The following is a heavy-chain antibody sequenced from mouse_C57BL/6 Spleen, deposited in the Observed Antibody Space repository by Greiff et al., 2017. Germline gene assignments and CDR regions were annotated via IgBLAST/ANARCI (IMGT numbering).Heavy chain of an antibody. Sequence: VQLQQSGPELVKPGASVTMSCKASGYTFTDYNMHWLKQSHGKSLEWIGYINPNNGGTSYNQKVKGKATLTVNKSSSTAYMELRSLTSEDSAVYYCARDYYGSSYWGQGTTLTVSS. CDR1: GYTFTDYN. V-gene: IGHV1-22*01. D-gene: IGHD1-1*01. CDR2: INPNNGGT. CDR3: ARDYYGSSY. J-gene: IGHJ2*01.